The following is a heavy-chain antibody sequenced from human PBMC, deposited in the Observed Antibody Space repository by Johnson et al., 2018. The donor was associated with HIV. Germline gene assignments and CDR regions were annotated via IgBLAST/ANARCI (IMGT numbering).Heavy chain of an antibody. CDR1: GFTFSSYA. V-gene: IGHV3-33*06. J-gene: IGHJ3*01. CDR3: AKGGKYSSHRDDGFDV. CDR2: IWYDGGNK. Sequence: QVQLVESGGGVVQPGGSLRLSCAASGFTFSSYAMPWVRQAPGKGLEWVAVIWYDGGNKYYADSVKGRFTISRDNSKNTVYLQMHSLIAEDTAVDYCAKGGKYSSHRDDGFDVWGQGTMVTVSS. D-gene: IGHD6-6*01.